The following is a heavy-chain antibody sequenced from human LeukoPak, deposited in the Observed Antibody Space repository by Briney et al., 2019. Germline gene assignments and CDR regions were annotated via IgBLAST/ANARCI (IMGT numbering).Heavy chain of an antibody. Sequence: GGSLRLSGAASGFTFSSYGMHWVRQAPGKGLEGVAVIWYDGSNKYYADSVKGRFTISRDNSKNTMYLQMNSLRAEDTAVYYCARAVPGIAGYWGQGTLVTVSS. CDR1: GFTFSSYG. J-gene: IGHJ4*02. V-gene: IGHV3-33*01. CDR2: IWYDGSNK. CDR3: ARAVPGIAGY. D-gene: IGHD6-13*01.